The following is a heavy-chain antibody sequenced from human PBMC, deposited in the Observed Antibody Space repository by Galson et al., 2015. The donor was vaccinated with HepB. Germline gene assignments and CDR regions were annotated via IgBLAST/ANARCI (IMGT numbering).Heavy chain of an antibody. V-gene: IGHV5-10-1*01. Sequence: SGAEVKKPGESLRISCKGSGYTFTAFWIAWVRQIPGKGLEWMGRIDPSDSYTKYSPSFQGHVTISADRSINTAYLQWGSLKASDTAMYYCARRRGYNSGLSFDYWGQGTLVTASS. D-gene: IGHD5-18*01. CDR2: IDPSDSYT. J-gene: IGHJ4*02. CDR3: ARRRGYNSGLSFDY. CDR1: GYTFTAFW.